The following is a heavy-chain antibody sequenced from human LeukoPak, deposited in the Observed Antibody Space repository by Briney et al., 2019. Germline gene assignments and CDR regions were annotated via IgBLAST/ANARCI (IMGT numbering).Heavy chain of an antibody. CDR3: AKGHSYGFYFDY. CDR1: GFTFSSYS. V-gene: IGHV3-48*04. J-gene: IGHJ4*02. D-gene: IGHD5-18*01. Sequence: GGSLRLSCAASGFTFSSYSMNWVRQAPGKGLEWVSYISSGSSTIYYADSAKGRFTISRDSAKNSLYLQMNSLRAEDTAVYYCAKGHSYGFYFDYWGQGTLVTVSS. CDR2: ISSGSSTI.